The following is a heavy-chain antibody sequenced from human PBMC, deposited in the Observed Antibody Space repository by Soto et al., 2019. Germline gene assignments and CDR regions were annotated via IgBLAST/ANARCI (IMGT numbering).Heavy chain of an antibody. CDR1: GYTFTSYE. CDR2: MNPNSGNT. D-gene: IGHD4-17*01. Sequence: QVQLVQSGAEVKKPGASVKVSCKASGYTFTSYEINWVRQATGQGFEYLGWMNPNSGNTGYVKKSDGRTTQTRETSRSAAYREPPSLQPEDSDVYYCATGRKDVDYPGCFDHWGPGTLVTVSS. CDR3: ATGRKDVDYPGCFDH. V-gene: IGHV1-8*01. J-gene: IGHJ5*02.